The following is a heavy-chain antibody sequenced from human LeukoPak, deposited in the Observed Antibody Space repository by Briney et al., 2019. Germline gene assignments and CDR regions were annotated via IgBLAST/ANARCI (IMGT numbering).Heavy chain of an antibody. J-gene: IGHJ4*02. Sequence: AGGSLGLSCAASGFTFSDYYMSWIRQAPGKGLEWVSYISSSSSYTNYADSVKGRFTISRDNAKNSLYLQMNSLRAEDTAVYYCARDVAAAGGIDYWGQGTLVTVSS. CDR3: ARDVAAAGGIDY. V-gene: IGHV3-11*05. CDR1: GFTFSDYY. D-gene: IGHD6-13*01. CDR2: ISSSSSYT.